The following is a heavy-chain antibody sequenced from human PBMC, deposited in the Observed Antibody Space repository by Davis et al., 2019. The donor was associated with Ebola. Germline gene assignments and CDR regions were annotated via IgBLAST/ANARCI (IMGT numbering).Heavy chain of an antibody. CDR1: GYTFTNYY. J-gene: IGHJ4*02. V-gene: IGHV1-46*01. CDR3: ATGPGIMTAAMDY. D-gene: IGHD2-2*01. CDR2: INPNDGRT. Sequence: AASVKVSCKASGYTFTNYYMHWVRQAPGQGLEWMGMINPNDGRTIYAQKFQGRVTLTEDTTTDTAYMELSSLTSDDTAVYYCATGPGIMTAAMDYWGQGTLVTVSS.